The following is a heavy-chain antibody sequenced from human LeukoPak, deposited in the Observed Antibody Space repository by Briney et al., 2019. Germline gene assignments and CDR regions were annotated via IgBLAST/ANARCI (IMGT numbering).Heavy chain of an antibody. V-gene: IGHV3-23*01. Sequence: GGSLRLSCAASGFTFSSYAMSWVRQAPGKGLEWVPAISGSGGSTYYADSVKGRFTISRDNSKNTLYLQMNSLRAEDTAVYYCAKARSAVRGVIGYFDYWGQGTLVTVSS. J-gene: IGHJ4*02. CDR2: ISGSGGST. CDR3: AKARSAVRGVIGYFDY. CDR1: GFTFSSYA. D-gene: IGHD3-10*01.